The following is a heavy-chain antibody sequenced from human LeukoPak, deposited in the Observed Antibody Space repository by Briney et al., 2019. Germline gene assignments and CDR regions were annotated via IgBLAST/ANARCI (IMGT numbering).Heavy chain of an antibody. J-gene: IGHJ4*02. Sequence: GGSLRLSCAASGFTFKNYEMNWVRQAPGKGLEWVSYISSSGSPIYYADSVKGRFTISRGNAKNSLYLQMNSLRAEDTAVYYCARGPSVGSGWSPDYWGQGTLVTVSS. V-gene: IGHV3-48*03. CDR1: GFTFKNYE. CDR2: ISSSGSPI. D-gene: IGHD6-19*01. CDR3: ARGPSVGSGWSPDY.